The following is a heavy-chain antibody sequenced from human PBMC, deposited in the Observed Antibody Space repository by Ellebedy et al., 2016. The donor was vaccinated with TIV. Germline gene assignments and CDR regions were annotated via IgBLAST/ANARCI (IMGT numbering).Heavy chain of an antibody. CDR2: ISNTGETT. J-gene: IGHJ4*02. CDR3: TIELSSAWGHLQAADY. Sequence: PGGSLRLSCSASGFTFSSYAMSWVPLATGKGLEWVSSISNTGETTLYADSVRGRFTISRDNAKNSLYLQMNSLRSDDTAVYYCTIELSSAWGHLQAADYWGQGILVTVSS. CDR1: GFTFSSYA. V-gene: IGHV3-23*01. D-gene: IGHD3-16*01.